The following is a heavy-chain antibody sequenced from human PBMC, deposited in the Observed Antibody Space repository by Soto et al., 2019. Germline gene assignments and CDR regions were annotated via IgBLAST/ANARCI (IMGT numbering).Heavy chain of an antibody. J-gene: IGHJ6*02. Sequence: HPGGSLRLSCAASGFTFDDYAMHWVRQAPGKGLEWVSLISWDGGSTYYADSVKGRFTISRDNSKNSLYLQMNSLRAEDTALYYCAKDAGPGPGDYYYGMDVWGQGTTVTVSS. CDR1: GFTFDDYA. CDR3: AKDAGPGPGDYYYGMDV. V-gene: IGHV3-43D*04. CDR2: ISWDGGST.